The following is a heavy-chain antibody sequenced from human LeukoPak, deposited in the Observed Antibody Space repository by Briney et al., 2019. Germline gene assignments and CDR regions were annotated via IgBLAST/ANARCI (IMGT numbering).Heavy chain of an antibody. CDR1: GGSLSSYY. V-gene: IGHV4-59*01. CDR3: ARDNWDSGRYYYMDV. Sequence: PSETLSLTCTVSGGSLSSYYWSWLRQPPGKGLEWIGYIYYSGSTNYNPSLKSRVTISVDTSKNQFSLKLSSVTAADTAVYYCARDNWDSGRYYYMDVWGKGTTVTVSS. CDR2: IYYSGST. D-gene: IGHD7-27*01. J-gene: IGHJ6*03.